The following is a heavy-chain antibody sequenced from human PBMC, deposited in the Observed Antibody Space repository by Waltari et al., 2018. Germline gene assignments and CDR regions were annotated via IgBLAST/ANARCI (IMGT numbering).Heavy chain of an antibody. J-gene: IGHJ3*02. D-gene: IGHD3-10*01. CDR2: IYYSGST. Sequence: QVQLQESGPGLVKPSETLSLTCTVSGGSISSSYWSWIRQPPGKGLEWIGYIYYSGSTNNDPPLRSRVTISVNTCKIQFSRKLSSVTAADTAVYYCARDHYCGSGSYYSYAFDIWGQGTMVTVSS. CDR1: GGSISSSY. V-gene: IGHV4-59*01. CDR3: ARDHYCGSGSYYSYAFDI.